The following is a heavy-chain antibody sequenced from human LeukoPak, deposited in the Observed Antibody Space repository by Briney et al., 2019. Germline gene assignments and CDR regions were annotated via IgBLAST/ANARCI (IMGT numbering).Heavy chain of an antibody. CDR1: GGSISSYY. Sequence: PSETLSLTCTVSGGSISSYYWSWIRQPPGKGLEWIGYIYYSGSTNYNPSLKSRVTISVDTSKNQFSLNLNSVTAADTALYYCATDIALVPATSPSGAFDIWGHGTVVTVSS. D-gene: IGHD2-2*01. CDR2: IYYSGST. J-gene: IGHJ3*02. V-gene: IGHV4-59*08. CDR3: ATDIALVPATSPSGAFDI.